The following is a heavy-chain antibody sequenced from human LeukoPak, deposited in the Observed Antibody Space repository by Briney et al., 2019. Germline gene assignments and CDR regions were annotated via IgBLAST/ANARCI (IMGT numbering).Heavy chain of an antibody. CDR1: GFTFSNAW. D-gene: IGHD2-2*01. CDR2: IKSKTDGGTT. CDR3: TTDHKRYCSSTSCYRDFDY. J-gene: IGHJ4*02. V-gene: IGHV3-15*01. Sequence: GGSLRLSCAASGFTFSNAWMSWVRQAPGKGLEWVGRIKSKTDGGTTDYAAPVKGRFTISRDDSKNTLYLQMNSLKIEDTAVYYCTTDHKRYCSSTSCYRDFDYWGQGTLVTVSS.